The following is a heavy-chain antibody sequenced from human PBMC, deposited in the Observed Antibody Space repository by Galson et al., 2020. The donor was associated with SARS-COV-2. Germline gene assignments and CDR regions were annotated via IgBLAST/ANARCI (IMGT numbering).Heavy chain of an antibody. CDR2: IYTSGSP. Sequence: SETLSLTCSVSGGSISSHYWSWIRRPAGKGLEWIGRIYTSGSPNYNPSFKSRLTLSVDMSQNQFSLKLRSVTAADTAVYYCARDQYDLLAGTGTGDYYFDYWGQGTLVTVSS. D-gene: IGHD6-13*01. CDR3: ARDQYDLLAGTGTGDYYFDY. CDR1: GGSISSHY. V-gene: IGHV4-4*07. J-gene: IGHJ4*02.